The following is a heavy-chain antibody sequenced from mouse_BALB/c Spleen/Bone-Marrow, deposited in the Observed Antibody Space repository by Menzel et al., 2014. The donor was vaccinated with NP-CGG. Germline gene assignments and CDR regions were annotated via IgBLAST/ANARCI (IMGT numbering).Heavy chain of an antibody. CDR3: ARNHYYGLFAY. J-gene: IGHJ3*01. CDR2: INPDSSTI. CDR1: GFDFSRYW. Sequence: EVQLQESGGGLVQPGGSLKLSCADSGFDFSRYWMSWVRQAPGKGLEWIGEINPDSSTINYTPSLKDKFIISRDNAKNTLDLQMSKVRSEDTALYYCARNHYYGLFAYWGQGTLVTVSA. D-gene: IGHD1-2*01. V-gene: IGHV4-1*02.